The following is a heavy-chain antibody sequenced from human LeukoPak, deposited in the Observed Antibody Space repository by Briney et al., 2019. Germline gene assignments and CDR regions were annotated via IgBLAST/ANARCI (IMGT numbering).Heavy chain of an antibody. V-gene: IGHV1-69*06. CDR1: GGTFSSYA. D-gene: IGHD6-19*01. CDR2: IIPIFGTA. Sequence: ASVKVSCKASGGTFSSYAISWVRQAPGQGLEWMGGIIPIFGTANYAQKFQGRVTITADKSTSTAYMEPSSLRSEDTAVYYCAREGYSSGWYNYFDYWGQGTLVTVSS. J-gene: IGHJ4*02. CDR3: AREGYSSGWYNYFDY.